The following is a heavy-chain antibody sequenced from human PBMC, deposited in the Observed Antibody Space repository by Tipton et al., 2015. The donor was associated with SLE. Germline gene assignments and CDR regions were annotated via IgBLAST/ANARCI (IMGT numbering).Heavy chain of an antibody. V-gene: IGHV3-48*01. CDR3: ARDQPGPYYYYYYGMDV. CDR1: GFTFSSYS. J-gene: IGHJ6*02. CDR2: ISSSSSTI. Sequence: SLRLSCAASGFTFSSYSMNWVRQAPGKGLEWVSYISSSSSTIYYADSVKGRFTISRDNAKNSLYLQMNSLRAEDTAVYYCARDQPGPYYYYYYGMDVWGQGTTVTVSS. D-gene: IGHD2-8*02.